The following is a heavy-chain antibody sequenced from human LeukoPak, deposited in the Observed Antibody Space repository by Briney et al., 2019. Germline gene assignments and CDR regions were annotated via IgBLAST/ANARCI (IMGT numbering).Heavy chain of an antibody. CDR3: AKSHYYGSGSIDY. CDR1: GFTFSSYA. Sequence: GGSLRLSCAASGFTFSSYAMSGFRQAPGKGLAWFSTVSASGDSTSYADSVKGRFTISRDNSKNALYLQVNSLRADDAALYYCAKSHYYGSGSIDYWGQGTLVAVSS. CDR2: VSASGDST. J-gene: IGHJ4*02. D-gene: IGHD3-10*01. V-gene: IGHV3-23*01.